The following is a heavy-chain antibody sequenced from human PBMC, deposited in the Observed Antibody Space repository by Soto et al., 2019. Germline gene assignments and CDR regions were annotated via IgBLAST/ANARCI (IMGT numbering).Heavy chain of an antibody. V-gene: IGHV3-23*01. J-gene: IGHJ6*02. CDR2: ISGSGGST. CDR3: AKAVYRDYYYYGMDV. Sequence: GGSLRLSCAASGFTFISYAMSWVRQAPGKGLEWVSAISGSGGSTYYADSVKGRFTISRDNSKNTLYLQMNSLRAEDTAVYYCAKAVYRDYYYYGMDVWGQGTTVTVS. D-gene: IGHD1-26*01. CDR1: GFTFISYA.